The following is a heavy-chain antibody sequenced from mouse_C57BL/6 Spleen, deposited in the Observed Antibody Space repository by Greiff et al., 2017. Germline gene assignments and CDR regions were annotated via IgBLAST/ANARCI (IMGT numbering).Heavy chain of an antibody. CDR1: GYAFSSSW. J-gene: IGHJ4*01. Sequence: VQLQQSGPELVKPGASVKISCKASGYAFSSSWMNWVKQRPGKGLEWIGRLYPGDGDTNYNGKFKGKATLTADKSSSPSYMRLRSLTSDDSAVYFCAISDISGYPYYAMDYWGQGTSGTVSS. D-gene: IGHD3-2*02. CDR3: AISDISGYPYYAMDY. V-gene: IGHV1-82*01. CDR2: LYPGDGDT.